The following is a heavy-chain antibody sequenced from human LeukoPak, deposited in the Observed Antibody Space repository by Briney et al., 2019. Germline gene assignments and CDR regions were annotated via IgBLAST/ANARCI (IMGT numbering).Heavy chain of an antibody. J-gene: IGHJ4*02. D-gene: IGHD5-12*01. CDR2: IRYDGSNK. CDR3: AKDSGYDPFLFSYFDY. Sequence: GGSLRLSCAASGFTFGSYGMHWVRQAPGKGLEWVAFIRYDGSNKYYADSVKGRFTISRDNSKNTLYLQMNSLRAEDTAVYYCAKDSGYDPFLFSYFDYWGQGTLVTVSS. V-gene: IGHV3-30*02. CDR1: GFTFGSYG.